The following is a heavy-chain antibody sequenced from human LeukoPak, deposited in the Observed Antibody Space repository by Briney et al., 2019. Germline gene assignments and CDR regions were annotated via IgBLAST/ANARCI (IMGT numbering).Heavy chain of an antibody. Sequence: PGGSLRLSCAASGVTFSSYAMHWVRQAPGKGLEWVAVISYDGSNKYYADSVKGRFTISRDNSKNTLYLQMNSLRAEDTAVYYCARAHIVVVTAIRGLNAFDIWGQGTMVTVSS. CDR2: ISYDGSNK. D-gene: IGHD2-21*02. V-gene: IGHV3-30*04. J-gene: IGHJ3*02. CDR3: ARAHIVVVTAIRGLNAFDI. CDR1: GVTFSSYA.